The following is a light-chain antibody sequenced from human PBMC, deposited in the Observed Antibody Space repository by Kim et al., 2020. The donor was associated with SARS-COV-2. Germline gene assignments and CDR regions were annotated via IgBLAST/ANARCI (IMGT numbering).Light chain of an antibody. CDR2: SDD. V-gene: IGLV1-44*01. CDR1: SSNIGSNV. Sequence: GQRVTISCTGSSSNIGSNVVDWCHQLPGTAPNLLMYSDDYRPPAGPDRCSGSTTGTSASPAISGGQSEEEADYYCAAWDDSRKGWVFGGGTQLTVL. J-gene: IGLJ3*02. CDR3: AAWDDSRKGWV.